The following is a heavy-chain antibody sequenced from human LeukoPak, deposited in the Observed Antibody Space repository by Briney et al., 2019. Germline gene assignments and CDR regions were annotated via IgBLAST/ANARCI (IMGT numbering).Heavy chain of an antibody. CDR2: IYYSGST. J-gene: IGHJ4*02. CDR1: XXSISXXX. Sequence: LTXXVXXXSISXXXWSXXXQXXXXXXXWIGYIYYSGSTNYNPSLMSRVTISVNTSKNQFSLKLSSVTAADTAVYYCARLWFGVKTFDYWGQGTLVTVSS. CDR3: ARLWFGVKTFDY. V-gene: IGHV4-59*08. D-gene: IGHD3-10*01.